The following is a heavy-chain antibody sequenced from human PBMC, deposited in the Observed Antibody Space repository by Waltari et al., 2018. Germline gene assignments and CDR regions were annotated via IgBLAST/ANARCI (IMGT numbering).Heavy chain of an antibody. Sequence: QVHLQQWGAGLLRPSETLSLICGVYGGSLRRCHWGGIRRPPGKGLGGVGEINHSPNINYNPSLRSRVHMSIDTSQNQFSLQLTSVAAADTGVYYCVRLEDCTGPGGNCYSGAPFAVDVWGQGTTVTVPS. J-gene: IGHJ6*02. CDR1: GGSLRRCH. V-gene: IGHV4-34*01. CDR2: INHSPNI. CDR3: VRLEDCTGPGGNCYSGAPFAVDV. D-gene: IGHD2-8*02.